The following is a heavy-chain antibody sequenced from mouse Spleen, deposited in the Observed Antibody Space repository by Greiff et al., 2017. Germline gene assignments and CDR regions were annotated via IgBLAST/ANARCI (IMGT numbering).Heavy chain of an antibody. CDR3: ARRDYGSSSFAY. D-gene: IGHD1-1*01. Sequence: EVHLVESGPGLVKPSQSLSLTCSVTGYSITSGYSWHWIRQFPGNKLEWMGYIHYSGSTNSNPSLKSRISITRDTSKNQFFLQLNSVTTEDTATYYCARRDYGSSSFAYWGQGTLVTVSA. J-gene: IGHJ3*01. CDR2: IHYSGST. CDR1: GYSITSGYS. V-gene: IGHV3-1*02.